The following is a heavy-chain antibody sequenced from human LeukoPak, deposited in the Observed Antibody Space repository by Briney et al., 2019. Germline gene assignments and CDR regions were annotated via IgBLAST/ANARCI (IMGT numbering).Heavy chain of an antibody. Sequence: EASVKVSCKASGYTFTSYGISWVRQAPGQGLEWMGWISAYNGNTNYAQKLQGRVTMTTDTSTSTAYMELRSLRSEDTAVYYCARGNKDYGDYARGLSDYWGQGTLVTVSS. D-gene: IGHD4-17*01. V-gene: IGHV1-18*01. CDR1: GYTFTSYG. CDR2: ISAYNGNT. CDR3: ARGNKDYGDYARGLSDY. J-gene: IGHJ4*02.